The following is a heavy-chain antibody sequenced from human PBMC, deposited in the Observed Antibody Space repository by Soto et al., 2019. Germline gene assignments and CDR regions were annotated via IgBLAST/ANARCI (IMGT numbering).Heavy chain of an antibody. CDR1: GESFGGFY. CDR3: VHSPNVAVDH. CDR2: ISQTETT. D-gene: IGHD2-15*01. J-gene: IGHJ4*01. V-gene: IGHV4-34*01. Sequence: LSLTCVVYGESFGGFYWRWVRQSPGKGLEWIGEISQTETTAYSPSLKSRISISADTSKKQFSLTLTSVTAADTAVYYCVHSPNVAVDHWGHGTLVTVSS.